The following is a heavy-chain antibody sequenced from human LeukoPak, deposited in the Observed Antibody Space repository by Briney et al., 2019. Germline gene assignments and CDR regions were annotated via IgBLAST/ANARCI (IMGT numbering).Heavy chain of an antibody. D-gene: IGHD4-23*01. Sequence: GGSLRLSCAASGFTFSDYYMSWIRQAPGKGLEWVSYISSSGSTIYYADSVKGRFTISRDNAKNSLYLQMNSLRAEDTAVYYXXXXGAGGGNSQGFDYWGQGTLVTVSS. CDR2: ISSSGSTI. CDR1: GFTFSDYY. J-gene: IGHJ4*02. CDR3: XXXGAGGGNSQGFDY. V-gene: IGHV3-11*04.